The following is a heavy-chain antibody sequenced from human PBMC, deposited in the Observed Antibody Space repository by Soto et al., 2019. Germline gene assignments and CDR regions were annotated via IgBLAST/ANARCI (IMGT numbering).Heavy chain of an antibody. Sequence: TLSLTCSVSGGSIRSNNYYWGCIRQPPGKALEWIGSIYYSGSTYYNPPLKSRVTISVDASKNPSSFKLSSVAAEDTAVYQCARDLWRLPAHDLFSVSDGWGRGETVTV. CDR3: ARDLWRLPAHDLFSVSDG. V-gene: IGHV4-39*07. J-gene: IGHJ6*03. D-gene: IGHD2-21*02. CDR2: IYYSGST. CDR1: GGSIRSNNYY.